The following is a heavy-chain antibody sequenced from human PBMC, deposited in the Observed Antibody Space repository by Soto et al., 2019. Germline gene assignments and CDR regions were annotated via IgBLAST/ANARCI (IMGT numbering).Heavy chain of an antibody. V-gene: IGHV4-39*01. Sequence: SVPLSLTCTVAGVSISSSSYYRGWIRQPPGKGLEWIGSIYYSGSTYYNPSLKSRVTISVDTSKNQFSLKLSSVTAADTAVYYCARHRRLLWFGDVWGQGTTVTVSS. CDR2: IYYSGST. J-gene: IGHJ6*02. D-gene: IGHD3-10*01. CDR3: ARHRRLLWFGDV. CDR1: GVSISSSSYY.